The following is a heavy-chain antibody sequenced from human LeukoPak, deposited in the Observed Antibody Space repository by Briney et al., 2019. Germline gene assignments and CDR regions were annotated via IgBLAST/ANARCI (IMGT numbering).Heavy chain of an antibody. J-gene: IGHJ4*02. CDR3: ARGGDIVVVPAAMNYDY. CDR1: GGSISSYY. V-gene: IGHV4-59*01. D-gene: IGHD2-2*01. CDR2: IYYSGST. Sequence: SETLSLTCTVSGGSISSYYWNWIRQPPGKGLEWIGYIYYSGSTNYNPSLKSRVTISVDTSKNQFSLRLSSVTAADTAVYYCARGGDIVVVPAAMNYDYWGQGTLVTVSS.